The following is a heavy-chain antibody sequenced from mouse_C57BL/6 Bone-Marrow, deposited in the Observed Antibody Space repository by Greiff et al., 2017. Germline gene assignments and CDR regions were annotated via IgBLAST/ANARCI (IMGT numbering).Heavy chain of an antibody. CDR3: ARAVYSLDWFAY. D-gene: IGHD2-12*01. J-gene: IGHJ3*01. CDR1: GYTFTSYW. CDR2: IDPSDSYT. V-gene: IGHV1-69*01. Sequence: VQLQQPGAELVMPGASVKLSCKASGYTFTSYWMHWVKQRPGQGLEWIGEIDPSDSYTNYNQKFKGKSTLTVDKSSSTAYMQLSSLTSEDSAVYYCARAVYSLDWFAYWGQGTLVTVSA.